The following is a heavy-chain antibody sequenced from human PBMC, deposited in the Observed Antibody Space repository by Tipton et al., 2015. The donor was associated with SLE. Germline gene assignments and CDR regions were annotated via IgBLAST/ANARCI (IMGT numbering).Heavy chain of an antibody. D-gene: IGHD6-19*01. CDR2: IYYSGST. J-gene: IGHJ3*02. CDR1: GGSISSPY. CDR3: ARGGSSGWYLFGAFDI. V-gene: IGHV4-59*11. Sequence: TLSLTCTVSGGSISSPYWSWIRQPPGKGLEWIGYIYYSGSTNYNPSLKSRVTISVDTSKNQFSLKLSSVTAADTAVYYCARGGSSGWYLFGAFDIWGQGTMVTVSS.